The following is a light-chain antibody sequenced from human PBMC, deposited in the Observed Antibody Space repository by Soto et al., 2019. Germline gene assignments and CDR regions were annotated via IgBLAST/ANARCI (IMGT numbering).Light chain of an antibody. V-gene: IGKV1-5*01. CDR2: DAS. CDR3: QQYNVYSPWT. J-gene: IGKJ1*01. Sequence: DIQMTQSPSTLSASVGDRVTITCRASQSISSWLAWYQQKPGKAPKLLFYDASTLESGVPSRFSGSGSGTEFTLTITSLQPDDFATYYCQQYNVYSPWTFGQGTKVDIK. CDR1: QSISSW.